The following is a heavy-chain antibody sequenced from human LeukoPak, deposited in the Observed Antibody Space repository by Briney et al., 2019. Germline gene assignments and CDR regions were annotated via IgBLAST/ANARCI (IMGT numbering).Heavy chain of an antibody. CDR3: ARTTSMTASGYDY. J-gene: IGHJ4*02. Sequence: ASVKVSCEASGYTFTNYHINWVRQASGQGLEWMTRINPDTGDKGYARKFQDRVTITTDTSISTAYMELSSLSSEDTAVYFCARTTSMTASGYDYWGQGTLVTVSS. CDR2: INPDTGDK. CDR1: GYTFTNYH. D-gene: IGHD2-21*02. V-gene: IGHV1-8*03.